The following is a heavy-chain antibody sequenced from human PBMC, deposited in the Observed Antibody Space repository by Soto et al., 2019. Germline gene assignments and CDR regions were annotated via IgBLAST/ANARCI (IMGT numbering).Heavy chain of an antibody. Sequence: GGSLRLSCTASGFTFGDYAMSWFRQAPGKGLEWVGFIRSKAYGGTTEYAASVKGRFTISRDDSKSIAYLQMNSLKTEDTAVYYCARDMYYYGSGTLFSRLNYYYGMDVWGQGTTVTVSS. CDR1: GFTFGDYA. J-gene: IGHJ6*02. CDR3: ARDMYYYGSGTLFSRLNYYYGMDV. CDR2: IRSKAYGGTT. V-gene: IGHV3-49*03. D-gene: IGHD3-10*01.